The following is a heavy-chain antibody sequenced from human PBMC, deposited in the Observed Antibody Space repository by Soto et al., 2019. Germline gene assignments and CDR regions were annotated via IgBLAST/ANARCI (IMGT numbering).Heavy chain of an antibody. CDR1: GYSFTSYW. J-gene: IGHJ6*02. D-gene: IGHD6-6*01. CDR2: IYPGDSDT. Sequence: GESLKISCKGSGYSFTSYWIGWVRQMPGKGLEWMGIIYPGDSDTRYSPSFQGQVTISADKSISTAYLQWSSLKASDTAMYHCARYSSSYYYGMDVWGQGTTVTVSS. V-gene: IGHV5-51*01. CDR3: ARYSSSYYYGMDV.